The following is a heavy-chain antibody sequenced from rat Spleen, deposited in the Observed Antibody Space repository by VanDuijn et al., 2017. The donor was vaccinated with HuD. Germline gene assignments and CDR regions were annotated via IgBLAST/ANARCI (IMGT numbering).Heavy chain of an antibody. J-gene: IGHJ4*01. D-gene: IGHD1-6*01. CDR2: ISSSSGT. CDR1: GFTFSSYG. V-gene: IGHV5-62*01. CDR3: ARKEGLMYATGHVMDA. Sequence: VQLVESGGGLVQPGKSLKLSCSASGFTFSSYGMHWIRQAPGKGLDWVAYISSSSGTVYADAVKGRFTISRDNAKNTLYLQLNSLKSEDTAIYYCARKEGLMYATGHVMDAWGQGASVTVSS.